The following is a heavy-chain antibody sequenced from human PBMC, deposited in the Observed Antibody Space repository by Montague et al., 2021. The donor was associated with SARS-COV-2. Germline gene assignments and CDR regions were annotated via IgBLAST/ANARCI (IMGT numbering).Heavy chain of an antibody. CDR2: INHSGST. J-gene: IGHJ4*02. D-gene: IGHD4/OR15-4a*01. CDR3: ATLTQSNGDF. CDR1: GGSFSGYY. V-gene: IGHV4-34*06. Sequence: SETLSLTCAVYGGSFSGYYWNWIRQPPGKGLEWIGEINHSGSTNYNPSLNSRIAISVDTSKNQFSLRLDSVTAADTAIYYCATLTQSNGDFWGQGALVTVS.